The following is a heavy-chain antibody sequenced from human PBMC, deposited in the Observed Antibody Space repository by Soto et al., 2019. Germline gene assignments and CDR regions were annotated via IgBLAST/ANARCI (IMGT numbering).Heavy chain of an antibody. V-gene: IGHV4-59*08. CDR3: ARSHIVPRLFMYPYDY. J-gene: IGHJ4*02. CDR1: GGSISGYY. Sequence: PSETLSLTCTVSGGSISGYYWSWIRQPPGKGLEWIGYIYYSGSTSYNPSLKSRLTISVDTSKNQFSLKLSSVTAADTAVYYCARSHIVPRLFMYPYDYWGQGTPVTVSS. CDR2: IYYSGST. D-gene: IGHD6-6*01.